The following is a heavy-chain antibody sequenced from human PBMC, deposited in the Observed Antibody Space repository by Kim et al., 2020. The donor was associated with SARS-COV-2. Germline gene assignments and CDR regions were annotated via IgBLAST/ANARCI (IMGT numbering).Heavy chain of an antibody. D-gene: IGHD2-2*03. CDR2: INPNSGGT. J-gene: IGHJ5*02. Sequence: ASVKVSCKASGYTFTGYYMHWVRQAPGQGLEWMGWINPNSGGTNYAQKFQGRVTMTRDTSISTAYMELSRLRSDDTAVYYCARGERNGYCSSTSCYHWFDPWGQGTLVTVSS. CDR3: ARGERNGYCSSTSCYHWFDP. V-gene: IGHV1-2*02. CDR1: GYTFTGYY.